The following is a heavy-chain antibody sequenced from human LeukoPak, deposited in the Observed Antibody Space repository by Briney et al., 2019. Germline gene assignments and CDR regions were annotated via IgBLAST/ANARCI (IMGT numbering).Heavy chain of an antibody. J-gene: IGHJ3*02. CDR2: IYYSGST. Sequence: SETLSLTCTVSDYSISSSYYWSLIRQPPGKGLEWIGYIYYSGSTNYNPSLKSRVTITVDTSKNQFSLKLSSVTAADTAVYYCAGRYYYGSGLPAFDIWGQGTMVTVSS. CDR3: AGRYYYGSGLPAFDI. D-gene: IGHD3-10*01. CDR1: DYSISSSYY. V-gene: IGHV4-61*01.